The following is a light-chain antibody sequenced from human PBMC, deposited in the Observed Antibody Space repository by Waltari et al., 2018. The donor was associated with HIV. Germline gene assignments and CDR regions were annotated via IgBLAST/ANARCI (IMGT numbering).Light chain of an antibody. CDR2: LAA. CDR1: QGVSNF. CDR3: QQYYNTPPWT. V-gene: IGKV1-NL1*01. J-gene: IGKJ1*01. Sequence: DIQMTQSPSSLSASGGDRVTITCRAGQGVSNFLAWYQPNPGKAPMLLLSLAAKLERGVPSRVSCSGSGTDYTLTIGSLQPDDFATYYCQQYYNTPPWTFGQGTKVEIK.